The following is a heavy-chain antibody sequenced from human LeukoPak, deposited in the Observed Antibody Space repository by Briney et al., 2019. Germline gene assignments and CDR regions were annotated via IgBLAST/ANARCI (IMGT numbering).Heavy chain of an antibody. J-gene: IGHJ4*02. D-gene: IGHD6-19*01. CDR1: GFTFSSYG. CDR2: ISYDGSNK. Sequence: PGGSLRLSCAASGFTFSSYGMHWVRQAPGKGLEWVAVISYDGSNKYYADSVKGRFTISRDNSKNTLYLQMNSLRAEDTAVYYCAKVRRPLGIAVAGPTLHWGQGTLVTVSS. CDR3: AKVRRPLGIAVAGPTLH. V-gene: IGHV3-30*18.